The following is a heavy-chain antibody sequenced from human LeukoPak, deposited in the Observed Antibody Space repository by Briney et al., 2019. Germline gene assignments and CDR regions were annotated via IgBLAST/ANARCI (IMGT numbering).Heavy chain of an antibody. Sequence: PSETLSLTCTVSGYSISSGYYWGWIRQPPGKGLEWIGRIYHSGSTYYNPSLKSRVTVSVDTSKNQFSLKLSSVTAADTAVYYCARVSNSSSWYYSLYYYYYMDVWGKGTTVTVSS. CDR2: IYHSGST. D-gene: IGHD6-13*01. CDR1: GYSISSGYY. CDR3: ARVSNSSSWYYSLYYYYYMDV. J-gene: IGHJ6*03. V-gene: IGHV4-38-2*02.